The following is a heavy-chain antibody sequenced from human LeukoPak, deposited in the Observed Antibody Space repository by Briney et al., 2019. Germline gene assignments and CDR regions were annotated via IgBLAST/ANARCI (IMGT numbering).Heavy chain of an antibody. CDR2: INPNSGGT. V-gene: IGHV1-2*02. J-gene: IGHJ4*02. CDR1: GYTFTSYY. D-gene: IGHD2-2*01. Sequence: ASVKVSCKASGYTFTSYYMHWVRQAPGQGLEWMGWINPNSGGTNYAQKFQGRVTMTRDTSISTAYMELSRLRSDDTAVYYCARGGCSSTSCYDYFDYWGQGTLVTVSS. CDR3: ARGGCSSTSCYDYFDY.